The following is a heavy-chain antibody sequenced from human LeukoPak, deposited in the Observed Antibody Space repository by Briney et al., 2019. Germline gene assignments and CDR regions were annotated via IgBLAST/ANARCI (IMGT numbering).Heavy chain of an antibody. D-gene: IGHD2-21*01. J-gene: IGHJ4*02. CDR2: IYSGGST. CDR1: GFTVSSNY. V-gene: IGHV3-66*01. Sequence: GSLRLSCAASGFTVSSNYMSWVRQAPGKGLEWVSVIYSGGSTYYADTVKGRFTISRDNSKNTLNLQMNSLRAEDAAVYYCARGYSSDNWGQGTLVTVSS. CDR3: ARGYSSDN.